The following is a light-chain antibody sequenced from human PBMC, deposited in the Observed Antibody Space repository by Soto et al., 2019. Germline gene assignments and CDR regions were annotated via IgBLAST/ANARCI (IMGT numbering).Light chain of an antibody. V-gene: IGLV2-14*01. CDR3: DSYTSGSSYV. CDR2: DVS. J-gene: IGLJ1*01. CDR1: SSDVGGYNY. Sequence: QSALTQPASASGSPGQTVTISCTGTSSDVGGYNYVSWYQQHPAKAPKLMIYDVSYRPSWVSDRFSGSKSGNTASLTICGLQSEDEADYYCDSYTSGSSYVFGTRTKLTVL.